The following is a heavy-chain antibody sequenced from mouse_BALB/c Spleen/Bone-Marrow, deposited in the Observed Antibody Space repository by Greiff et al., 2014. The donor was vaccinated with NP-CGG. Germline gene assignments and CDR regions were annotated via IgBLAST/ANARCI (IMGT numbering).Heavy chain of an antibody. CDR2: INPSTGYT. CDR1: GYTFTIYW. V-gene: IGHV1-7*01. Sequence: QVQLQQSGAELAKPGASVKMSCKASGYTFTIYWMHWVRQRPGQGLEWIGYINPSTGYTEYNQKFKDKATLTADKSSSTAYMQLCSLTSEDSADYYCARYGGRSYDGFAYWGQGTLVTVSA. CDR3: ARYGGRSYDGFAY. J-gene: IGHJ3*01. D-gene: IGHD2-12*01.